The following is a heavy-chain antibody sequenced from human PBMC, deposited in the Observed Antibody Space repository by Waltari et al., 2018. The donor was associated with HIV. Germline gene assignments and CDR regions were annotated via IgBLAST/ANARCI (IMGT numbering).Heavy chain of an antibody. J-gene: IGHJ3*01. CDR3: AHRPDSGSYYVYALDF. V-gene: IGHV2-5*02. D-gene: IGHD1-26*01. Sequence: QTPLREYGPTLVKLPRTLTLTCTPPGLSLTASGAAPGWIRQPPGKARESLALIYWEDDKRYSPSLKSRLTITKDTSKNQVVLTMTNMDPVDTATYYCAHRPDSGSYYVYALDFWGQGTMVTVSA. CDR2: IYWEDDK. CDR1: GLSLTASGAA.